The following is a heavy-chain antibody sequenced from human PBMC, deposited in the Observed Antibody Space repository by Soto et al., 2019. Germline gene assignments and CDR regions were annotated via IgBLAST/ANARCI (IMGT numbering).Heavy chain of an antibody. CDR2: SRNKDHSYSR. V-gene: IGHV3-72*01. CDR3: VRGHWSFDY. D-gene: IGHD2-8*02. Sequence: PGGSLRLSCAASGFTLSDHYMDWDRQAPGKGLEWVARSRNKDHSYSREYSASVKGRFTISRDDSKNSLYLQMSSLKAEDTAVYYCVRGHWSFDYWGQGTVVTVSS. CDR1: GFTLSDHY. J-gene: IGHJ4*02.